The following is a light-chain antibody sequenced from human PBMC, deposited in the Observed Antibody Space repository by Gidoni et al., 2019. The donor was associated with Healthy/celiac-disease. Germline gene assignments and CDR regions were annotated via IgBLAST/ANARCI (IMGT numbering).Light chain of an antibody. J-gene: IGKJ3*01. CDR3: QQYGSSPPAFT. V-gene: IGKV3-20*01. Sequence: TLAPGTLSLSPGERATLSCRASQSVSSSYLAWYQQKPGQAPRLLIYGASSRATGIPDRFSGSGSGTDFTLTISRLEPEDFAVYYCQQYGSSPPAFTFGPGTKVDIK. CDR1: QSVSSSY. CDR2: GAS.